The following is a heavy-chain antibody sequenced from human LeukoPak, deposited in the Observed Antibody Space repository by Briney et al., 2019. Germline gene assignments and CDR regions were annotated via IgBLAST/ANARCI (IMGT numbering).Heavy chain of an antibody. CDR3: AKSLSSRGLIIPKTSRYFDY. D-gene: IGHD3-10*01. V-gene: IGHV3-30*02. J-gene: IGHJ4*02. Sequence: GGSLRLSCAASGFTFSKYDMHWVRQAPGKGLEWVAFIRSDGSNKYYADSVKGRFTNSRDNSKNTLYLQMNSLRAEDTAVYYCAKSLSSRGLIIPKTSRYFDYWGQGALVTVSS. CDR1: GFTFSKYD. CDR2: IRSDGSNK.